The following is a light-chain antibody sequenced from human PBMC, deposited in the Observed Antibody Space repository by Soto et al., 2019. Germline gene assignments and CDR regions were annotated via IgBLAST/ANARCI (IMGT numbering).Light chain of an antibody. V-gene: IGKV3-15*01. CDR3: QLYDSSSFT. CDR2: GAS. Sequence: EIVMTQSPATLSVSPGERATLSCRASQSVSSNLAWYQQKPGQAPRLLIYGASTRATGIPARFSGSGSGTEFTLTISSLQSEDFAVYYCQLYDSSSFTFGPGTRVDIK. J-gene: IGKJ3*01. CDR1: QSVSSN.